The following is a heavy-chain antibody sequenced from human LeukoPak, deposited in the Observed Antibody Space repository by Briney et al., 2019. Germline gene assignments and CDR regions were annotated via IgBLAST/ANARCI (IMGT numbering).Heavy chain of an antibody. V-gene: IGHV4-39*01. D-gene: IGHD3-22*01. CDR3: ARRSPYYYDSRGAFDI. J-gene: IGHJ3*02. CDR1: GGSISSSSYY. CDR2: IYYSGST. Sequence: PSETLSLTCTVSGGSISSSSYYWGWIRQPPGKGLEWIGSIYYSGSTYYNPSLKSRVTISVDTSKNQFSLKLSSVTAADTAVYYCARRSPYYYDSRGAFDIWGQGTMVTVSS.